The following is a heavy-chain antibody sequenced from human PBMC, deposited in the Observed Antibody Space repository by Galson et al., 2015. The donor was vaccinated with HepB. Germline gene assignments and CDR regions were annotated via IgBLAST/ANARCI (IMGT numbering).Heavy chain of an antibody. Sequence: SLRLSCAASGFTFDDYAMHWIRQAPGKGLEWVSGISWNSGSIGYADSVKGRFTISRDNAKNSLYLQMNSLRAEDTALYYCAKEMYYYGSGSYYNDLASGGMDVWGQGTTVTVSS. V-gene: IGHV3-9*01. CDR3: AKEMYYYGSGSYYNDLASGGMDV. CDR1: GFTFDDYA. J-gene: IGHJ6*02. CDR2: ISWNSGSI. D-gene: IGHD3-10*01.